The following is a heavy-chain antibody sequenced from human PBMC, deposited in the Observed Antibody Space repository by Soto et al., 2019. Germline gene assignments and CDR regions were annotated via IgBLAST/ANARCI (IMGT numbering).Heavy chain of an antibody. J-gene: IGHJ4*02. D-gene: IGHD5-12*01. CDR3: ASTNVDIVSGGFLDY. CDR2: IWYDGSNK. CDR1: GFTFSSDG. Sequence: GGSLRLSCAASGFTFSSDGMHWVRQAPGKGLEWVAVIWYDGSNKYYADSVKGRFTISRDNSKNTLYLQMNSLRAEDTAVYYSASTNVDIVSGGFLDYWGQGTLVTVSS. V-gene: IGHV3-33*01.